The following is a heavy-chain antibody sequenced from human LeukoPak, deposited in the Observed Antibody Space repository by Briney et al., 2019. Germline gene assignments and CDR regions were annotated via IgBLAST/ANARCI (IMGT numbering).Heavy chain of an antibody. Sequence: PGGSLRLSCAASGFTFSSYAMSWVRQAPGKGLEWVSDISGSGSSTYYADSLEGRVTVSRETTKNTLYLQMNSITAEATAIYYSAIETPHNDYWGQGTLVTVSS. CDR2: ISGSGSST. CDR1: GFTFSSYA. V-gene: IGHV3-23*01. J-gene: IGHJ4*02. CDR3: AIETPHNDY.